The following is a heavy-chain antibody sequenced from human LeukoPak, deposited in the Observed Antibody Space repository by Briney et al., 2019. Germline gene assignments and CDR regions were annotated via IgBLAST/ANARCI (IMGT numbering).Heavy chain of an antibody. Sequence: GGSLRLSCVASGFTFSSYSMNWVRQAPGKGLEWVSYISSSSSTIYYADSVKGRFTISRDNAKNSLYLQMNSLRAEDTAVYYCARALVATIDDYWGQGTLVTVSS. CDR2: ISSSSSTI. V-gene: IGHV3-48*01. J-gene: IGHJ4*02. CDR3: ARALVATIDDY. CDR1: GFTFSSYS. D-gene: IGHD5-12*01.